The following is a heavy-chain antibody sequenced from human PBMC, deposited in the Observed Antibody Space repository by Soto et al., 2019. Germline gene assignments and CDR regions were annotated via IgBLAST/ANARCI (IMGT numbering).Heavy chain of an antibody. CDR2: INHSGST. J-gene: IGHJ6*03. CDR1: GGSFSGYY. V-gene: IGHV4-34*01. Sequence: SETLSLTCAVYGGSFSGYYCSCIRQPPGKGLEWIGEINHSGSTNYNPSLKSRVTISVDTSKNQFSLKLSSVTAADTAVYYCAREVESLRRYYYYYMDVWGKGTTVTVSS. CDR3: AREVESLRRYYYYYMDV.